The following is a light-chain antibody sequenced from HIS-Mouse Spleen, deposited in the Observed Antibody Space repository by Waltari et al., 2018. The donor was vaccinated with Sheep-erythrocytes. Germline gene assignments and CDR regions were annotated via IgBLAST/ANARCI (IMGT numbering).Light chain of an antibody. J-gene: IGKJ2*01. Sequence: EIVLTQSPATLSLTAGERATLSCRASQSVSSYLAWYQQEPGQAPRLLIYDASNRATGIPARFSGSGSGTDFTLTISSLEPEDFAVYYCQQRSNWYTFGQGTKLEIK. V-gene: IGKV3-11*01. CDR1: QSVSSY. CDR2: DAS. CDR3: QQRSNWYT.